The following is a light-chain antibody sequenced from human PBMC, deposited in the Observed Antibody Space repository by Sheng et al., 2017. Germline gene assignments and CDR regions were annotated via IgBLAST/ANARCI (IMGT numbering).Light chain of an antibody. CDR2: KAS. V-gene: IGKV1-5*03. CDR1: QSISNW. Sequence: DIQMTQSPSTLSASVGDRVTITCRASQSISNWLAWYQQKPGKAPKLLIYKASSLESGVPSRFSGSGSGTDFTFTISSLQPDDFAIYYCQQYDTYPLTFGGGTKVEIK. J-gene: IGKJ4*01. CDR3: QQYDTYPLT.